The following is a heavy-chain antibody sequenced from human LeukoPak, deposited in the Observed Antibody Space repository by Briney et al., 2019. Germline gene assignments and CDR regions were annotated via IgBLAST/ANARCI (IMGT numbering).Heavy chain of an antibody. Sequence: GGSLRLSCAASGFTFSSYWMSWVRQAPGKGLEWVANIKQDGSEKYYVDSVKGRFTISRDNAKNSLYLQMNSLRAEDTAVYYCVRLGYCSGGSCDDYFQHRGQGTLVTVSS. V-gene: IGHV3-7*01. D-gene: IGHD2-15*01. CDR2: IKQDGSEK. CDR1: GFTFSSYW. J-gene: IGHJ1*01. CDR3: VRLGYCSGGSCDDYFQH.